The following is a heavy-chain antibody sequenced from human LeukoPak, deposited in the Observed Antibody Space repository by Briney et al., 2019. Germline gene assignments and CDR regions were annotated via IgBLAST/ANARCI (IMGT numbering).Heavy chain of an antibody. D-gene: IGHD3-10*01. CDR2: IYYSGST. J-gene: IGHJ4*02. Sequence: PSETLSLTCTVSGGSISSSLNYWGWIRQPPGKGLEWIGSIYYSGSTYYNPSLKSRVTISVDTSKNQFSLSLSSVTAADTAVYYCARALASDGSGSYHYWGQGTLVTVSS. CDR1: GGSISSSLNY. V-gene: IGHV4-39*01. CDR3: ARALASDGSGSYHY.